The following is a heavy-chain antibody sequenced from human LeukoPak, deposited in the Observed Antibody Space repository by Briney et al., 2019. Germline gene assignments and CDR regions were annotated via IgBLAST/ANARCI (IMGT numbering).Heavy chain of an antibody. CDR1: GFSFSSYA. V-gene: IGHV3-23*01. J-gene: IGHJ4*02. Sequence: PGGSLRLSCAASGFSFSSYAMSWVRQAPGKGLQWVSSISGAGGNTYYADSVKGRFIISRDNSKNTLFLQMNSLRAEDTAVYYCARALYEQWLVIDYWGQGTLVTVSS. CDR3: ARALYEQWLVIDY. D-gene: IGHD6-19*01. CDR2: ISGAGGNT.